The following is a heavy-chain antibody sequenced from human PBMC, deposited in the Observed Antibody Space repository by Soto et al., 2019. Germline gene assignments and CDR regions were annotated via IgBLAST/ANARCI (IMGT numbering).Heavy chain of an antibody. CDR2: ISSNGGSI. D-gene: IGHD3-16*01. Sequence: EVQLVESGAGLVQPGGSLRLSCAASGFSFSIYAMHWVRQAPGKGLEYVSGISSNGGSISYADSVKGRFIISRDNSKNTLYLQMGSLRGEDMAVYYCARSHREGYVPGDYGMDVWGQGTTVTVSS. CDR3: ARSHREGYVPGDYGMDV. CDR1: GFSFSIYA. V-gene: IGHV3-64*02. J-gene: IGHJ6*02.